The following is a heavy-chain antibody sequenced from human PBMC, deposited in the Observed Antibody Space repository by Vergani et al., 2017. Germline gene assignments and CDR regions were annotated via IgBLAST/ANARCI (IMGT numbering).Heavy chain of an antibody. J-gene: IGHJ6*04. D-gene: IGHD3-10*01. CDR3: ARGPYSYGSGSYLPWDV. CDR1: GFTFSSYA. V-gene: IGHV3-30-3*01. Sequence: QVQLVESGGGVVQPGRSLRLSCAASGFTFSSYAMHWVRQAPGKGLEWVAVISYDGSNKYYADSVKGRFTLSRDNSKNTLYLQMNSLRAVDTAAYYCARGPYSYGSGSYLPWDVWGKGTTVTVSS. CDR2: ISYDGSNK.